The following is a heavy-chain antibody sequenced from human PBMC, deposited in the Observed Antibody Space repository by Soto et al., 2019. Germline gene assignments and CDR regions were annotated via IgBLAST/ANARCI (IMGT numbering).Heavy chain of an antibody. J-gene: IGHJ4*02. V-gene: IGHV4-61*01. CDR1: GGSVSSGSYY. Sequence: PSETLSLTCTVSGGSVSSGSYYWSWIRQPPGKGLEWIGYIYYSGSTNYNPSLKSRVTISVDTSKNQFSLKLSSVTAADTAVYYCARASIAAAGIHYWGQGTLVTVSS. D-gene: IGHD6-13*01. CDR3: ARASIAAAGIHY. CDR2: IYYSGST.